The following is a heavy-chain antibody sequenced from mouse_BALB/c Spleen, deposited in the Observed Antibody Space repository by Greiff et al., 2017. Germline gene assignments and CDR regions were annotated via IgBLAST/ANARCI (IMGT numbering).Heavy chain of an antibody. CDR3: ARSEDYAASYYAMDY. CDR1: GYTFTDYA. Sequence: QVHVKQSGPEVVRPGVSVKISCKGSGYTFTDYAMHWVKQSHAKSLEWIGVISTYNGNTNYNQKFKGKATMTVDKSSSTAYMELARLTSEDSAIYYCARSEDYAASYYAMDYWGQGTSVTVSS. J-gene: IGHJ4*01. CDR2: ISTYNGNT. D-gene: IGHD2-4*01. V-gene: IGHV1-67*01.